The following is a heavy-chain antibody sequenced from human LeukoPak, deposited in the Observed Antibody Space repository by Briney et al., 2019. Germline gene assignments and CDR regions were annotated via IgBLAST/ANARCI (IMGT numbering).Heavy chain of an antibody. J-gene: IGHJ5*02. CDR3: AKEISDGDYVREAGNWFDP. D-gene: IGHD4-17*01. CDR2: IRASGGST. CDR1: GFTFSSYA. Sequence: RTGGSLRLSCAASGFTFSSYAMSWVRQAPGKGLEWVSGIRASGGSTSYADSVKGRFTISRDNSKNTLYLQMNSLRAEDTAVYYCAKEISDGDYVREAGNWFDPWGQGTLVTVSS. V-gene: IGHV3-23*01.